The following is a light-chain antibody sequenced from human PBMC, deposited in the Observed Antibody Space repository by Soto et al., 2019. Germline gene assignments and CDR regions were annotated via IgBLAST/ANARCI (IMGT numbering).Light chain of an antibody. CDR3: QQYDTSPYT. CDR2: GAS. J-gene: IGKJ2*01. Sequence: EIVLTQSPGTLSLSPVERATLSCRASHMVSSSLAWYQQNPGKAPRLLIYGASSRATGIPDRFSGSASGPDFTLPISRLEPEDFVMYYCQQYDTSPYTFGQGTKVDIK. V-gene: IGKV3-20*01. CDR1: HMVSSS.